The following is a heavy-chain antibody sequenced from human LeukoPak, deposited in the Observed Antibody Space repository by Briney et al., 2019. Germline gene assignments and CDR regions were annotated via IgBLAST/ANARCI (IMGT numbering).Heavy chain of an antibody. CDR2: INPNSGGT. CDR3: ARSRAYYFDSSGYSEYFQH. V-gene: IGHV1-2*02. CDR1: GYTFTGYY. D-gene: IGHD3-22*01. J-gene: IGHJ1*01. Sequence: ASVKVSCKASGYTFTGYYMHWVRQAPGQGLEWMGWINPNSGGTNYAQKFQGRVTMTRDTSISTAYMEPSRLRSDDTAVYYCARSRAYYFDSSGYSEYFQHWGQGTLVTVSS.